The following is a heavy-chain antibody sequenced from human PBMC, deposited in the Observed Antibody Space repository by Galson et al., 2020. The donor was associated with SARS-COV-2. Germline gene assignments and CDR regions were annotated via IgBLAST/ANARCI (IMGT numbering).Heavy chain of an antibody. CDR3: AGGNYVIVTGYYRGFDY. Sequence: SGPTLVKPTQTLTLTCTFSGFSLSTSGMCVSWIRQPPGKALEWLARIDWDDDKYYSTSLKTRLTISKDTSKNQVVLTMTNMDPVDTATYYCAGGNYVIVTGYYRGFDYWGQGTLVTVSS. V-gene: IGHV2-70*11. CDR1: GFSLSTSGMC. J-gene: IGHJ4*02. D-gene: IGHD3-9*01. CDR2: IDWDDDK.